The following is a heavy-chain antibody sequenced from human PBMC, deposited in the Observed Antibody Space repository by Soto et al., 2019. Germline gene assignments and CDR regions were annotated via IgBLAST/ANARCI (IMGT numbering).Heavy chain of an antibody. J-gene: IGHJ4*02. Sequence: GGSLRLSCAASGFTFSNAWMSWFRQAPGKGLEWVGRIKSKTNGGTTDYSAPVKGRFTISRDDSKNTLFLQMNSLKTEDTAVYYCTTDDPINKNWGQGTLVTVSS. CDR1: GFTFSNAW. CDR2: IKSKTNGGTT. CDR3: TTDDPINKN. V-gene: IGHV3-15*01.